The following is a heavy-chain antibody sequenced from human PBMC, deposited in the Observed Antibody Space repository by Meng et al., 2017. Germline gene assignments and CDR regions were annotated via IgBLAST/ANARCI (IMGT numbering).Heavy chain of an antibody. CDR1: GFTFSSYG. Sequence: GGSLRLSCAASGFTFSSYGMHWVRQAPGKGLEWVAVIWYDGSNKYHADSVKGRFTISRDNSKNTLYLQMNSLRAEDTAVYYCAREYSSSWYGDYFDYWGQGTLVTVSS. CDR3: AREYSSSWYGDYFDY. CDR2: IWYDGSNK. V-gene: IGHV3-33*01. D-gene: IGHD6-13*01. J-gene: IGHJ4*02.